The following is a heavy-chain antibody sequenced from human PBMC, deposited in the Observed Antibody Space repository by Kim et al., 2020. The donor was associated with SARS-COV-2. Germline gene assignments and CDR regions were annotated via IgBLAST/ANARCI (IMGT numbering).Heavy chain of an antibody. Sequence: GGSLRLSCAASGFTFSSYSMNWVRQAPGKGLEWVSYISSSSTIYYADSVKGRFTISRDNAKNSLYLQMNSLRDEDTAVYYCARGGWGIVVVVAASPLDYWGQGTLVTVSS. CDR2: ISSSSTI. CDR3: ARGGWGIVVVVAASPLDY. V-gene: IGHV3-48*02. D-gene: IGHD2-15*01. CDR1: GFTFSSYS. J-gene: IGHJ4*02.